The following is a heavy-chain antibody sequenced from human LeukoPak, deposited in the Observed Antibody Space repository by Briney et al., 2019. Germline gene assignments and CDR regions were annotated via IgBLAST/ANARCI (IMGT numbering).Heavy chain of an antibody. V-gene: IGHV3-49*04. J-gene: IGHJ4*02. CDR1: GLTFGDYA. CDR2: IRSKAYGGTT. D-gene: IGHD2-15*01. CDR3: TRRGGMAPVDY. Sequence: GRSLRLSCTASGLTFGDYAMSWVRQAPGKGLEWVGFIRSKAYGGTTEYAASVKGRFTISRDDSKSIAYLQMNSLKTEDTAVYYCTRRGGMAPVDYWGQGTPVTVSS.